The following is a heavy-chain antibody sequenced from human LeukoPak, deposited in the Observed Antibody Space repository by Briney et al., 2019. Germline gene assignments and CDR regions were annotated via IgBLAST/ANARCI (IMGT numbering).Heavy chain of an antibody. CDR3: ASSWQWLVPDYYYGMDV. CDR2: IIPIFGTA. J-gene: IGHJ6*02. Sequence: SVKVSCKASGGTFSSYAISWVRQAPGQGLEWMGGIIPIFGTANYAQKFQGRVTITADESTSTAYMELSSLRSEDTAVYYCASSWQWLVPDYYYGMDVWGQGTTVTVSS. CDR1: GGTFSSYA. V-gene: IGHV1-69*13. D-gene: IGHD6-19*01.